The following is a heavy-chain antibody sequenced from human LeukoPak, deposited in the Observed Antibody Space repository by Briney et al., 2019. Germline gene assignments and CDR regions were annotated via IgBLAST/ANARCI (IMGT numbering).Heavy chain of an antibody. CDR1: GASVDSGGYY. Sequence: PSETLSLTCSVSGASVDSGGYYWSWIRQRPGKGLEWIGYIYYSGSTYYNPSLKSRVTISVDTSKNQFSLKLSSVTAADTAVYYCARAAIEHGSAFDIWGQGTMVTVSS. D-gene: IGHD2-2*01. J-gene: IGHJ3*02. CDR2: IYYSGST. CDR3: ARAAIEHGSAFDI. V-gene: IGHV4-31*03.